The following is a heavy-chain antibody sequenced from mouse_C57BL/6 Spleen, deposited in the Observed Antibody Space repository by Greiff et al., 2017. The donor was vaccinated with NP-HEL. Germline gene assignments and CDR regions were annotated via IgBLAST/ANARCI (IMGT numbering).Heavy chain of an antibody. J-gene: IGHJ2*01. D-gene: IGHD1-1*01. CDR2: ISDGGSYT. V-gene: IGHV5-4*03. CDR1: GFTFSSYA. Sequence: DVMLVESGGGLVKPGGSLKLSCAASGFTFSSYAMSWVRQTPEKRLEWVATISDGGSYTYYPDNVKGRFTISRDNAKNNLYLQMSHLKSEDTAMYYCARALITTVVRKGSYFDYWGQGTTRTVSS. CDR3: ARALITTVVRKGSYFDY.